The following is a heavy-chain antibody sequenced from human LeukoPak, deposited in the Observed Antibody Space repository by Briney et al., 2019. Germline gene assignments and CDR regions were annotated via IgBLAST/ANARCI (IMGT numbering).Heavy chain of an antibody. V-gene: IGHV3-23*01. D-gene: IGHD2-2*01. CDR1: GFTFSSYA. CDR2: ISGSGGST. J-gene: IGHJ4*02. Sequence: GESLRLSCAASGFTFSSYAMSWVRQAPGKGLEWVSAISGSGGSTYYADSVKGRFTISRDNSKNTLYLQMNSLRAEDTAVYYCAKGAGGISPALPYYFDYWGQGTLVTVSS. CDR3: AKGAGGISPALPYYFDY.